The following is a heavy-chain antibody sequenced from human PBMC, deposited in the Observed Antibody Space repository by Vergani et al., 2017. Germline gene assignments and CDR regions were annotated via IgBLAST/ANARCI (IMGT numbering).Heavy chain of an antibody. CDR3: AGALGSTANFDY. Sequence: EVQLVESGGGLVKPGGSLRLSCAASGFTFSSYSMNWVRQAPGKGLEWVSSISSSSRYIYYADSVKGRFTISRDNAKNSLYLQMNSLRAEDTAVYYCAGALGSTANFDYWGQGTLVTVSS. CDR2: ISSSSRYI. CDR1: GFTFSSYS. J-gene: IGHJ4*02. V-gene: IGHV3-21*01.